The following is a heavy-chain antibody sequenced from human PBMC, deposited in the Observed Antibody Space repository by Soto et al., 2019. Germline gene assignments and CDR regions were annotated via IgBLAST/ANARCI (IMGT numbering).Heavy chain of an antibody. J-gene: IGHJ4*02. CDR1: GFTFSDYE. D-gene: IGHD3-22*01. CDR3: ASPYDSSGYYPFDY. Sequence: VQLVESGGDLVQPGGSLRLSCATSGFTFSDYEMNWVRQAPGKGLEWVAVISYDGSNKYYADSVKGRFTISRDNSKNTLYLQMNSLRAEDTAVYYCASPYDSSGYYPFDYWGQGTLVTVSS. CDR2: ISYDGSNK. V-gene: IGHV3-30-3*01.